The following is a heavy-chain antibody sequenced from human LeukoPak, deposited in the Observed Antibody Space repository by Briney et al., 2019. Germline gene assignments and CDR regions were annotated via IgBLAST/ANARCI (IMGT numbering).Heavy chain of an antibody. CDR1: GFTFSSYA. J-gene: IGHJ3*02. D-gene: IGHD2-2*01. CDR2: ISSNGGST. Sequence: PGGSLRLSCAASGFTFSSYAMHWVRQAPGKGLEYVSAISSNGGSTYYANSVKGRFTISRDNSKNTLYLQMGSLRAEDMAVYYCARYMGFGSAAVHGGDAFDIWGQGTMVTVSS. CDR3: ARYMGFGSAAVHGGDAFDI. V-gene: IGHV3-64*01.